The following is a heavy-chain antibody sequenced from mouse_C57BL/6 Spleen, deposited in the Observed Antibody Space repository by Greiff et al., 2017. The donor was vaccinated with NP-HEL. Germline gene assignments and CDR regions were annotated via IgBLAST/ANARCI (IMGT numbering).Heavy chain of an antibody. CDR3: ARDSNYYGSSYDY. Sequence: VQLQQSGPELVKPGASVKISCKASGYTFTDYYMNWVKQSHGKSLEWIGDINPNNGGTSYNQKFKGKATLTVDKSSSTAYMELRSLTSEDSAVYYCARDSNYYGSSYDYWGQGTTLTVSS. D-gene: IGHD1-1*01. J-gene: IGHJ2*01. CDR1: GYTFTDYY. CDR2: INPNNGGT. V-gene: IGHV1-26*01.